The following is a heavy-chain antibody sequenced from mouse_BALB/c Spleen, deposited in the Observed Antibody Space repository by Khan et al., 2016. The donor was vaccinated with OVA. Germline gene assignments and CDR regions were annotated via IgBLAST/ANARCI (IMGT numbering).Heavy chain of an antibody. V-gene: IGHV5-17*02. CDR1: GFTFSSFG. CDR2: ISGDSSTI. D-gene: IGHD1-1*01. CDR3: ARSYFYGYYFDQ. Sequence: EVELVESGGGLVQPGGSRKLSCVVSGFTFSSFGMHWVRQAPEKGLEWVAYISGDSSTIYYTDTVKGRFTISRDNPKNTLFLQMTSLRSEDMAMYYCARSYFYGYYFDQWGQGTTLTVSS. J-gene: IGHJ2*01.